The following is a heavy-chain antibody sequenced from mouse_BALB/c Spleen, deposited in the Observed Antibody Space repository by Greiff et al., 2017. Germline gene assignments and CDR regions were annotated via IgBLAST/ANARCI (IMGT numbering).Heavy chain of an antibody. J-gene: IGHJ1*01. CDR2: ISSCGSYI. Sequence: EVKVVESGGGLVKPGGSLKLSCAASGFTFSSYTMSWVRQTPGKRREWVATISSCGSYIYYPDSVKGRFTISRDNAKNTMYLQMSSLMSEDTAMYYCTIDYEDWYFDVWGAGTTVTVSS. CDR3: TIDYEDWYFDV. CDR1: GFTFSSYT. D-gene: IGHD2-4*01. V-gene: IGHV5-6-4*01.